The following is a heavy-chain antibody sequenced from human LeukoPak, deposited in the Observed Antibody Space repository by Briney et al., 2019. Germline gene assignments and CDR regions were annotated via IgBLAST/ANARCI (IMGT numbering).Heavy chain of an antibody. CDR1: GFTFSSNV. CDR2: ISGSGGNT. V-gene: IGHV3-23*01. D-gene: IGHD3-10*01. Sequence: PGGSLRLSCAASGFTFSSNVMSWVRQAPGKGLEWVSAISGSGGNTFYADSVKGRFTISRDNSKNTLCLQMNSLRAEDTAVYYCAKHSGSYGRPLDYWGQGTLVTVPS. CDR3: AKHSGSYGRPLDY. J-gene: IGHJ4*02.